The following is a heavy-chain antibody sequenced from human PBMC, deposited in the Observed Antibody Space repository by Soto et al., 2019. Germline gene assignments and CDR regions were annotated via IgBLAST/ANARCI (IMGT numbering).Heavy chain of an antibody. CDR3: AKPPTIAVVTAPADY. CDR2: ISYDGSNK. CDR1: GFTFSSYG. Sequence: PGGSLRLSCAASGFTFSSYGMHWVRQAPGKGLEWVAVISYDGSNKYYADSVKGRFTISRDNSKNTLYLQMNSLRAEDTAVYYCAKPPTIAVVTAPADYWGQGTLVTVSS. J-gene: IGHJ4*02. D-gene: IGHD2-21*02. V-gene: IGHV3-30*18.